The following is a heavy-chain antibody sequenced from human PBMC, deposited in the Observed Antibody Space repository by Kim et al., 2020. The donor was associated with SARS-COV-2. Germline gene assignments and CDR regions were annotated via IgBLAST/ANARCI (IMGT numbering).Heavy chain of an antibody. V-gene: IGHV4-34*01. CDR2: INHSGST. J-gene: IGHJ4*02. D-gene: IGHD2-8*01. CDR3: ARSPPIVLMVYATQRYFDY. Sequence: SETLSLTCAVYGGSFSGYYWSWIRQPPGKGLEWIGEINHSGSTNYNPSLKSRVTISVDTSKNQFSLKLSSVTAADTAVYYCARSPPIVLMVYATQRYFDYWGQGTLVTVSS. CDR1: GGSFSGYY.